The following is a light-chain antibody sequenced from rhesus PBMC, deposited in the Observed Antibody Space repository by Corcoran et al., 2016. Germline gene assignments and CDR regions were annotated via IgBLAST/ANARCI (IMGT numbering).Light chain of an antibody. CDR2: GAS. Sequence: EIVMTQSPATLALSPGERATLSCWASQNVSSYLAWYQQKPGQAPRLFIYGASSKAPGIPDRFSGSGSGTEFTLTISNLEPEDVGVYFCLQSSNWPYSFGQGSKLEI. CDR1: QNVSSY. J-gene: IGKJ2*01. CDR3: LQSSNWPYS. V-gene: IGKV3-24*04.